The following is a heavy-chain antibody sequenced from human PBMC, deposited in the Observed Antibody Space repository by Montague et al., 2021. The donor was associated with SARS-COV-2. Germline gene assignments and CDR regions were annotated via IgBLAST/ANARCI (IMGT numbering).Heavy chain of an antibody. J-gene: IGHJ2*01. Sequence: SLRLSCAASGFTFSSYEMNWVRQAPGKGLEWVSYISSSGSTIYYADSVKGRFTISRDNAKNSLYQQMNSLRAEDTAVYYCASILRLLRWFDLWGRGTLVTVSS. CDR3: ASILRLLRWFDL. V-gene: IGHV3-48*03. CDR2: ISSSGSTI. D-gene: IGHD3-3*01. CDR1: GFTFSSYE.